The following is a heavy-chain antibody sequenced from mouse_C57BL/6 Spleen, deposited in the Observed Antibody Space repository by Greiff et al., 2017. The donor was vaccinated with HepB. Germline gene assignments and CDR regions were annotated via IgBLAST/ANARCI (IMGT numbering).Heavy chain of an antibody. V-gene: IGHV1-59*01. J-gene: IGHJ1*03. CDR3: ARGGGYWYFDV. CDR1: GYTFTSYW. CDR2: IDPSDSYT. Sequence: VQLQQPGAELVRPGTSVKLSCKASGYTFTSYWMHWVKQRPGQGLEWIGVIDPSDSYTNYNQKFKGKATLTVDTSSSTAYMQLSSLTSEDSAVYYCARGGGYWYFDVWGTGTTVTVSS.